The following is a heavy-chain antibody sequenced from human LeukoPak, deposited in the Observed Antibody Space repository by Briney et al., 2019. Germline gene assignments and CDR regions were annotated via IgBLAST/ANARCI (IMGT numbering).Heavy chain of an antibody. D-gene: IGHD1-26*01. J-gene: IGHJ3*02. CDR1: GFTFSSYG. CDR3: ATRSGSYINDDAFDI. V-gene: IGHV3-30*02. CDR2: IRYDGSNK. Sequence: QSGGSLRLSCAASGFTFSSYGMHWVRQAPGKGLEWVAFIRYDGSNKYYADSVKGRFTISRDNSKNTLYPQMNSLRAEDTAVYYCATRSGSYINDDAFDIWGQGTMVTVSS.